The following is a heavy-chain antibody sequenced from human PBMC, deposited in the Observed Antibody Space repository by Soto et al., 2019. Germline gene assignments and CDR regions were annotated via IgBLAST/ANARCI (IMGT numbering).Heavy chain of an antibody. CDR2: IYSGDTT. CDR1: GFTVSSNY. CDR3: XXXLRTLYGMDV. V-gene: IGHV3-53*01. Sequence: EVQLVESGGGLIQPGGSLRLSCAASGFTVSSNYMSWVRQAPGKGLEWVSVIYSGDTTYYADSVKGRFTISRDHSKNTLYLQMNSLXXXXXXXXXXXXXLRTLYGMDVWGQGTTVTVSS. J-gene: IGHJ6*02.